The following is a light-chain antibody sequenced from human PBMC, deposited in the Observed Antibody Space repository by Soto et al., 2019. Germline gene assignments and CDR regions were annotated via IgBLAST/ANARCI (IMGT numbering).Light chain of an antibody. Sequence: DIPMTQSPSSLSASVGDRVTITCRASQSISNYLNWYQQKQGKVPKILIDSASRLESGVPSRFSVSGSGTDVNLTIISLQPEDFATYYCQQSYTTRLTFGGGTKVEIK. CDR3: QQSYTTRLT. CDR2: SAS. J-gene: IGKJ4*01. CDR1: QSISNY. V-gene: IGKV1-39*01.